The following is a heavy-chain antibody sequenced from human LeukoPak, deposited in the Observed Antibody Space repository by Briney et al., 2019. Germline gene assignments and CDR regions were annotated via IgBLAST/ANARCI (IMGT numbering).Heavy chain of an antibody. J-gene: IGHJ4*02. CDR3: TRVRGTTDYYYDSSGYYGAFRYFDY. D-gene: IGHD3-22*01. V-gene: IGHV4-30-2*01. CDR1: GGSISSGGYS. Sequence: PSETLSLTCAVSGGSISSGGYSWSWIRQPPGKGLEWIGYIYHSGSTYYNPSLKSRVTISVDRSKNQFSLKLSSVTAADTAVYYCTRVRGTTDYYYDSSGYYGAFRYFDYWGQGTLVTVSS. CDR2: IYHSGST.